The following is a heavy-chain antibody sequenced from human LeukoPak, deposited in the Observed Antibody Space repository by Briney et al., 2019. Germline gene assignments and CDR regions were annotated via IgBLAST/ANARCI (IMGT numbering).Heavy chain of an antibody. J-gene: IGHJ6*02. V-gene: IGHV4-59*01. CDR2: IYYSGST. D-gene: IGHD5-24*01. CDR3: ARDGYNDYGMDV. CDR1: GGSISSYY. Sequence: SETLSLTCTVSGGSISSYYWSWIRKPPGKGLEWIGYIYYSGSTNYNPSLKSRVTISVDTSKNQFSLKLSSVTAADTAVYYCARDGYNDYGMDVWGQGTTVTVSS.